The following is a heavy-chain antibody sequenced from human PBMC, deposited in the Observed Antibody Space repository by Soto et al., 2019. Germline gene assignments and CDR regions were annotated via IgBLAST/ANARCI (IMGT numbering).Heavy chain of an antibody. CDR1: GYTFTSYG. Sequence: ASVKVSCKASGYTFTSYGISWVRQAPGQGLEWMGWISAYNGNTNYAQKLQGRVTMTTDTSTSTVYMELRSLRSDDTAVYYCARDSSSGPTYAFDIWGQGTMVTVSS. CDR2: ISAYNGNT. CDR3: ARDSSSGPTYAFDI. V-gene: IGHV1-18*01. D-gene: IGHD3-22*01. J-gene: IGHJ3*02.